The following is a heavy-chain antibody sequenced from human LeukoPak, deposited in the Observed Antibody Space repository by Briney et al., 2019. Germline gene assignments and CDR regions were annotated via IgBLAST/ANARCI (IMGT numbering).Heavy chain of an antibody. CDR1: GYSFTSYW. D-gene: IGHD3-22*01. J-gene: IGHJ4*02. CDR3: ARYGPTMMGSVYFDY. V-gene: IGHV5-10-1*01. Sequence: HGESLKISCQGSGYSFTSYWISWVRQMPGKGLEWMGRIDPSDSYTNYSPSFQGHVTSSADKSISTAYLQWSSLKASDAAMYYCARYGPTMMGSVYFDYWGQGTLVTVSS. CDR2: IDPSDSYT.